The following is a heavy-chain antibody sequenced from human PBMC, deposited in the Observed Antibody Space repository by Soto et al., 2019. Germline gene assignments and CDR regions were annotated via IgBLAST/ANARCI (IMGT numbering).Heavy chain of an antibody. CDR1: DFTFRNAW. V-gene: IGHV3-15*07. J-gene: IGHJ4*02. Sequence: DVQLVESGGRLVKPGGSLRLSCAASDFTFRNAWMHWVRQAPGKGLEWVGRIKSILDGGTAEYAAPVKGRFTISRDDSLNTLYLQMNSLRTEDTAVYHCTTAGRTITAPGRWGQGTLVTVSS. D-gene: IGHD6-13*01. CDR3: TTAGRTITAPGR. CDR2: IKSILDGGTA.